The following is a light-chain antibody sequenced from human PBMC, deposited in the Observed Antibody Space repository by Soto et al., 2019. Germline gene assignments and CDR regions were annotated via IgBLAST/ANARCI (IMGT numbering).Light chain of an antibody. V-gene: IGKV1-6*01. CDR3: QQDYSYPRT. J-gene: IGKJ1*01. CDR2: AAS. Sequence: AIQLTQSPSSLSATIGDRVTITCRASQGVRNDLAWYQQKPGKAPTVLIYAASSLQSGVPSRFSGSGSGTDFTLTINSLQPEDFATYYCQQDYSYPRTFGQGTKVEL. CDR1: QGVRND.